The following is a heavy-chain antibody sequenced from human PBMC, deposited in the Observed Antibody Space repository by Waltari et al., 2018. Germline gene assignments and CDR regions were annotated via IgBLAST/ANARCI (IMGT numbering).Heavy chain of an antibody. CDR1: GLTLSRDT. CDR3: AKDIAPAGTRYFDY. Sequence: EVPLLEFGGGLVQPGGSLRLACVASGLTLSRDTMSWVRQAPGKGLEWVSSIGGSGISTYYADSVKGRFTISRDNSKDTLYLQINSLRAEDTAVYYCAKDIAPAGTRYFDYWGQGTLVTVSS. J-gene: IGHJ4*02. CDR2: IGGSGIST. V-gene: IGHV3-23*01. D-gene: IGHD6-13*01.